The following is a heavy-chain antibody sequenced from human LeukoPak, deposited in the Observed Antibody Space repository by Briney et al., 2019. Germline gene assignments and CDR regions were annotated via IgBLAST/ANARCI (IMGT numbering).Heavy chain of an antibody. V-gene: IGHV3-74*01. D-gene: IGHD4-11*01. CDR3: ATLVTRSAFDI. CDR2: INSDGSST. J-gene: IGHJ3*02. CDR1: GFTFTNYW. Sequence: PGGSLRLSCAASGFTFTNYWMHWVRQAPGKGLVWVSRINSDGSSTSYADSVKGRFTISRDNAKNTLYLQMNSLRAEDTAVYYCATLVTRSAFDICGQGTMVTVSS.